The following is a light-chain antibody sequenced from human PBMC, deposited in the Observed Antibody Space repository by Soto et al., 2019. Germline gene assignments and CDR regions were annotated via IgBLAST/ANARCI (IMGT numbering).Light chain of an antibody. J-gene: IGLJ1*01. CDR2: DVS. Sequence: QSVLTQPASVSGFPGQSITISCTGNSSDVGGYNYVSWYQQHPGKAPKLMIYDVSNRPSGVSNRFSGSKSGNTASLTISGLQAEDEADYYCSSYTSSSTYVFGTGTKAPS. CDR3: SSYTSSSTYV. V-gene: IGLV2-14*01. CDR1: SSDVGGYNY.